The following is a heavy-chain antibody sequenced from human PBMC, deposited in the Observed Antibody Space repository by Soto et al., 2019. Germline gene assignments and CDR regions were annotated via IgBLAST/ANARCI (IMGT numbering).Heavy chain of an antibody. D-gene: IGHD4-17*01. J-gene: IGHJ6*01. Sequence: EVQLVESGGGLVQPGGSLRLSCAASGFTFSNYWIHWVRQAPGKGLVWVSRIKGDGSRIDYADSVKGRFIISSDNAKNTVYVQMNSLGDEDAAVYYCARGLPGYYGKDVWGQGTTVTVSS. CDR2: IKGDGSRI. CDR1: GFTFSNYW. CDR3: ARGLPGYYGKDV. V-gene: IGHV3-74*01.